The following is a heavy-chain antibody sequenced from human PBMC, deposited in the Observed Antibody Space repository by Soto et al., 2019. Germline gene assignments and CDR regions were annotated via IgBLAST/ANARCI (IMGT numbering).Heavy chain of an antibody. D-gene: IGHD3-10*01. V-gene: IGHV1-46*01. J-gene: IGHJ6*02. CDR2: INPSGGST. CDR1: GYALTSYY. CDR3: GSDPPPRYSGSGSYKCGMDV. Sequence: ASVKVSCKASGYALTSYYMHWVRQAPGQGLEWMGIINPSGGSTSYAQKFQGRVTMTRDTSTSTVYMELSSLRSEDTAVYNCGSDPPPRYSGSGSYKCGMDVWGQGTTVTGSS.